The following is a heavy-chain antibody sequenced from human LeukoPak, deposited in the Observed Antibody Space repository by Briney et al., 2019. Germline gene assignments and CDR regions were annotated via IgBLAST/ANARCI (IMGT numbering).Heavy chain of an antibody. D-gene: IGHD3-9*01. CDR2: ISSSSSTI. CDR3: ACKAGFDVDLIFIFDF. Sequence: AGGSLRLSCAASGFTFSSYSMTWVRQAPGKGLEWVSYISSSSSTIYYADSVKGRFTISRDNAKNSLYLQMNSLRAEDTAVYYCACKAGFDVDLIFIFDFWGQGTLVTVSS. CDR1: GFTFSSYS. J-gene: IGHJ4*02. V-gene: IGHV3-48*01.